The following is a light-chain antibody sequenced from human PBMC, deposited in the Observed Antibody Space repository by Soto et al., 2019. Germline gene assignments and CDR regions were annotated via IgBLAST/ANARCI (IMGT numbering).Light chain of an antibody. CDR3: CSYAGSSSLV. CDR1: SSDVGNYNL. J-gene: IGLJ3*02. CDR2: EGT. V-gene: IGLV2-23*01. Sequence: QSALTQPASVSGSPGQSITISCTGTSSDVGNYNLVSWYQQHPGKAPKLIIYEGTKRPSGVSNRFSVSKSGNTASLTISGLQAEDEADYYCCSYAGSSSLVFGGGPSSPS.